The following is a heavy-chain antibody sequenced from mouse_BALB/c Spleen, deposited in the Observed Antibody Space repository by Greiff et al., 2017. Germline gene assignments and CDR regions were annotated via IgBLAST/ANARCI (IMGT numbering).Heavy chain of an antibody. D-gene: IGHD1-1*01. CDR1: GYTFTDYN. V-gene: IGHV1-18*01. CDR3: ARGTTVVARGFDY. Sequence: VQLKESGPELVKPGASVKIPCKASGYTFTDYNMDWVKQSHGKSLEWIGDINPNNGGTIYNQKFKGKATLTVDKSSSTAYMELRSLTSEDTAVYYCARGTTVVARGFDYWGQGTTLTVSS. J-gene: IGHJ2*01. CDR2: INPNNGGT.